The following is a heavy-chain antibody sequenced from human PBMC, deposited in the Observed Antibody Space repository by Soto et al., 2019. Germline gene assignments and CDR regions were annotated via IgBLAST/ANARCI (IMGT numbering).Heavy chain of an antibody. CDR2: ISYSGRT. CDR3: ARRRASYYGGNHHHYYFDR. D-gene: IGHD1-26*01. V-gene: IGHV4-39*01. Sequence: PSETLSLTCTVSGASIITNNYFWVWIRQSPRRGLELIGSISYSGRTYDNPSLQSRVTISIDASKNQFSLKLTSVTTADTSIYYCARRRASYYGGNHHHYYFDRRGQATLVTVS. CDR1: GASIITNNYF. J-gene: IGHJ4*02.